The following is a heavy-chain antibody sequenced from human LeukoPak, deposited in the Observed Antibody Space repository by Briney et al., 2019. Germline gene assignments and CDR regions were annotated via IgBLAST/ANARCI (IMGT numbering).Heavy chain of an antibody. CDR3: ARGRIAARRKYYFDY. J-gene: IGHJ4*02. D-gene: IGHD6-6*01. CDR1: GGSFSGYY. CDR2: INHSGST. Sequence: SETLSLTCAVYGGSFSGYYWIWIRQPPGKGLDWIGEINHSGSTNYNPSLKSRVTISVDTSKNQFSLKLSSVTAADTAVYYCARGRIAARRKYYFDYWGQGTLVTVSS. V-gene: IGHV4-34*01.